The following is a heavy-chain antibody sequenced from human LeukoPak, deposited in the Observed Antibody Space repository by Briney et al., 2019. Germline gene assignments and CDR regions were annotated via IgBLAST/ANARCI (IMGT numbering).Heavy chain of an antibody. J-gene: IGHJ4*02. D-gene: IGHD2-2*01. CDR1: GFTFSSYG. CDR3: AKDLGCSSTSCYAIGGLGY. V-gene: IGHV3-30*18. Sequence: GGSLRLSCAASGFTFSSYGMHWVRQAPGKGLERVAVISYDGSNKYYADSVKGRFTISRDNSKNTLYLQMNSLRAEDTAVYYCAKDLGCSSTSCYAIGGLGYWGQGTLVTVSS. CDR2: ISYDGSNK.